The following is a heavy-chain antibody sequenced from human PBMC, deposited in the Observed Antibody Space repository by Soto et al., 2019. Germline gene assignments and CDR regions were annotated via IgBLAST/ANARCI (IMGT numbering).Heavy chain of an antibody. CDR3: AIVRVADSSLDH. Sequence: GGSLRLSCVGSGFIFSNYGMHWVRQAPGKGLEWVAFISYDGSDILYADSVKGRFTISRDNSKSTLFLHMNRPTAEDTAIYFCAIVRVADSSLDHWGQGTLVTVSS. V-gene: IGHV3-30*03. CDR2: ISYDGSDI. J-gene: IGHJ4*02. D-gene: IGHD3-10*02. CDR1: GFIFSNYG.